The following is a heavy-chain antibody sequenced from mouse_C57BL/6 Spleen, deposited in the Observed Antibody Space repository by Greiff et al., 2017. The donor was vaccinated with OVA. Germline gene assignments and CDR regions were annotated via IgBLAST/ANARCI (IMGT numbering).Heavy chain of an antibody. D-gene: IGHD1-1*01. Sequence: QVQLQQPGAELVKPGASVKLSCKASGYTFTSYWMQWVKQRPGQGLEWIGEIDPSDSYTNYNQKFKGKATLTVDTSSSTAYMQLSSLTSEDSAVYYGARRGAYYYGSSYPMDYWGQGTSVTVSS. CDR3: ARRGAYYYGSSYPMDY. J-gene: IGHJ4*01. CDR2: IDPSDSYT. CDR1: GYTFTSYW. V-gene: IGHV1-50*01.